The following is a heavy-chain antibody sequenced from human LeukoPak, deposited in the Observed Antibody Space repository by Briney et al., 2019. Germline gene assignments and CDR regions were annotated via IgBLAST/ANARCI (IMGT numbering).Heavy chain of an antibody. CDR2: IYYSGST. J-gene: IGHJ4*02. D-gene: IGHD3-3*01. CDR1: GGSISSSSYY. V-gene: IGHV4-39*07. CDR3: ARITDFWSGYYDY. Sequence: PSETLSLTCTVSGGSISSSSYYWGWIRQPPGKGLEWIGSIYYSGSTYYNPSLKSRVTISVDTSKNQFSLELSSVTAADTAVYYCARITDFWSGYYDYWGQGTLVTVSS.